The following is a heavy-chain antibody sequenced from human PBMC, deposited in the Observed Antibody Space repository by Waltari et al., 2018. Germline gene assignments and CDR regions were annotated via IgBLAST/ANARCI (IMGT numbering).Heavy chain of an antibody. CDR1: GGSFSGYY. J-gene: IGHJ4*02. CDR2: INHSGSN. Sequence: QVQLQQWGAGLLKPSETLSLTCAVYGGSFSGYYWSWIRQPPGKGLEWIGEINHSGSNNYKPDLKSRVTMSVDTSKNQFSLKRSSVTAADTAVYYCARGAGVYGYNYWGQGTLVTVSS. V-gene: IGHV4-34*01. CDR3: ARGAGVYGYNY. D-gene: IGHD5-18*01.